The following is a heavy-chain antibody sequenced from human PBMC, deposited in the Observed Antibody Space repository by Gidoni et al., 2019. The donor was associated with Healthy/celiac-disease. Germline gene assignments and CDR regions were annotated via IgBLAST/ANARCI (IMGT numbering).Heavy chain of an antibody. V-gene: IGHV5-51*01. CDR3: ARHSSYGSGSYYNVIGSSPGMMDV. CDR1: GYSFTSYW. J-gene: IGHJ6*02. D-gene: IGHD3-10*01. CDR2: IYPGDSDT. Sequence: EVQLVQSGAEVKKPGESLKISCKGSGYSFTSYWIGWVRQMPGKGLEWMGIIYPGDSDTRYSPSFQGQVTISADKSISTAYLQWSSLKASDTAMYYCARHSSYGSGSYYNVIGSSPGMMDVWGQGTTVTVSS.